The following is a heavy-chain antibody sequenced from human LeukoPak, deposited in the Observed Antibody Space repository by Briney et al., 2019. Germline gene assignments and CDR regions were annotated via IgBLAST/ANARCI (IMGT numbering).Heavy chain of an antibody. D-gene: IGHD3-10*01. CDR3: ARVLPYGSGTYWFDP. CDR2: INPNSGGT. V-gene: IGHV1-2*06. J-gene: IGHJ5*02. CDR1: GYTFTGYY. Sequence: ASVKVSCKASGYTFTGYYMHWVRQAPGQGLEWMGRINPNSGGTNYAQKFQGRVTMTRDTSISTAYMELSRLRSDDTAVYYCARVLPYGSGTYWFDPWGQGTLVTVSS.